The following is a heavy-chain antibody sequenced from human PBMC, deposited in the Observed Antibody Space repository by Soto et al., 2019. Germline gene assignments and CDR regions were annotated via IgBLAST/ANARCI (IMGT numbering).Heavy chain of an antibody. CDR2: IYSGGST. CDR1: GFTVSSNY. V-gene: IGHV3-66*04. D-gene: IGHD6-13*01. J-gene: IGHJ6*04. CDR3: ARRPRIAAAKGMDV. Sequence: GGSLRLSCAASGFTVSSNYMSWVRQAPGKGLEWVSVIYSGGSTYYADSVKGRFTISRDNSKNTLYLQMNSLRAEDTAVYYCARRPRIAAAKGMDVWGKGTTVTVSS.